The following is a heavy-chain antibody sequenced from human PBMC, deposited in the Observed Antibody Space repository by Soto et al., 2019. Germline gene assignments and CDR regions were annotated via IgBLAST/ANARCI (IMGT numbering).Heavy chain of an antibody. V-gene: IGHV4-59*01. CDR2: FHYTGIS. CDR1: EGSIRGYY. CDR3: ARGASNWQYRAC. Sequence: SETLSLTCTVSEGSIRGYYWSWIRQPPGKGLEWIGYFHYTGISNYNSSLKSRVTMSLDTSKNQFSLKLSSVSAADTAIYYCARGASNWQYRACRGQRALVTVSS. D-gene: IGHD6-13*01. J-gene: IGHJ4*02.